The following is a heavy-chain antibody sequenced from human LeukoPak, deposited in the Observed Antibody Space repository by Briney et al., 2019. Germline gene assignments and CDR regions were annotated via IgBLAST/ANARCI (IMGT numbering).Heavy chain of an antibody. J-gene: IGHJ4*02. CDR1: GFTFSSYS. D-gene: IGHD6-6*01. CDR2: ISSSSSYI. Sequence: GGSLRLSCAASGFTFSSYSMNWVRQAPGKGLEWVSSISSSSSYIYYADSVKGRFTISRDNSKNTLYLQMNSLRAEDTAVYYCAKDSQITYSSSSLFDYWGQGTLVTVSS. V-gene: IGHV3-21*04. CDR3: AKDSQITYSSSSLFDY.